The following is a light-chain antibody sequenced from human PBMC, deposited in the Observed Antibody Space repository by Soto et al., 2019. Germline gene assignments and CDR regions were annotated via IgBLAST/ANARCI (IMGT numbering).Light chain of an antibody. CDR1: QSFSNF. CDR3: QQSYSTPWT. J-gene: IGKJ1*01. V-gene: IGKV1-39*01. Sequence: DIQMTQSPSSLSASVGDRVTLTCRASQSFSNFLNWYQQKPGKAPKVLIYAASSLQRGVPSRFSGSGSGTDFTLTISSLQPEDFATYYCQQSYSTPWTFGQGTKVDSK. CDR2: AAS.